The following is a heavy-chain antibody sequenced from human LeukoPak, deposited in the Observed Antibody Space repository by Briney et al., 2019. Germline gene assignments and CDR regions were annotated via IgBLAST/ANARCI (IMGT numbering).Heavy chain of an antibody. Sequence: PSETLSLTCTVSGGSISSYYWSWIRQPPGKGLEWIGYIYYSGGTNYNPSLKSRVTISVDTSKNQFSLKLSSVTAADTAVYYCARDLPGWFGEPQGRGLFDYWGQGTLVTVSS. D-gene: IGHD3-10*01. V-gene: IGHV4-59*01. CDR3: ARDLPGWFGEPQGRGLFDY. CDR2: IYYSGGT. J-gene: IGHJ4*02. CDR1: GGSISSYY.